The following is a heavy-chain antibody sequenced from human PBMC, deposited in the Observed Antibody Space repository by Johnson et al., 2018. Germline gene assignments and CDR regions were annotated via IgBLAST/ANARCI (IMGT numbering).Heavy chain of an antibody. CDR1: GGSISGTTDF. CDR3: ARDPQWMVGVSFDS. V-gene: IGHV4-39*02. J-gene: IGHJ4*02. Sequence: QVQLQESGPGLVKSSETLSLRCTVSGGSISGTTDFWGWIRQPPGKGLEWIATVPHSGSNYYNPSPKSRVIISVDTSRNQFSLRLSSVTAADTAIYYCARDPQWMVGVSFDSWGQGTLVTVSS. D-gene: IGHD6-19*01. CDR2: VPHSGSN.